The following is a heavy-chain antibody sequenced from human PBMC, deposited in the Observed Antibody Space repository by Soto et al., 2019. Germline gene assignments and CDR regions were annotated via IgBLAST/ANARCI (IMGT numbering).Heavy chain of an antibody. CDR3: ARHGPRGSSWYYFDY. V-gene: IGHV5-51*01. D-gene: IGHD6-13*01. CDR1: GYSFTSYW. CDR2: IYPGDSDT. Sequence: GESLKISCKGSGYSFTSYWIGWVRQMPGKGLEWMGIIYPGDSDTRYSPSFQGQVTISADKSISTAYLQWSSLKASDTAMYYCARHGPRGSSWYYFDYWGQGTLVTVSS. J-gene: IGHJ4*02.